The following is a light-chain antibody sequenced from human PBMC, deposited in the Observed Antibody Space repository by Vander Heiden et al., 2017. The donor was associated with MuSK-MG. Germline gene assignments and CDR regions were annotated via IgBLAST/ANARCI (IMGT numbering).Light chain of an antibody. J-gene: IGLJ1*01. CDR1: SSDVGTYKY. CDR3: SSYTSSSTRV. V-gene: IGLV2-14*01. CDR2: EVS. Sequence: QSALTQPASVSGSPGQSIPISCTGTSSDVGTYKYVSWYQHHPGKAPKLMIYEVSNRPSGVSNRFSGSKSGNTASLTISGLQAEDEADYYCSSYTSSSTRVFGTGTKVTVL.